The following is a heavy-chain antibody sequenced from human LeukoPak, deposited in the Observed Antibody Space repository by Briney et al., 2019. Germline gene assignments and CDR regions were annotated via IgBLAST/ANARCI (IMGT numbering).Heavy chain of an antibody. CDR1: GGSFSGYY. D-gene: IGHD3-22*01. V-gene: IGHV4-34*01. CDR3: ARYRGCSYYDSSRYVSRNIFDD. Sequence: PSETLSLTCAVYGGSFSGYYWSWIRQPPGKGLEWIGEINHSGSTNYNPSLKRRVTISVDTSKNQFSLKLSSVTAADTAVYYCARYRGCSYYDSSRYVSRNIFDDWGQGTLVTVSS. J-gene: IGHJ4*02. CDR2: INHSGST.